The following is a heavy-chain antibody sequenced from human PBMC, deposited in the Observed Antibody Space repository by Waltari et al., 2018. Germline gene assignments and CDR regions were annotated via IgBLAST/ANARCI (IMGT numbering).Heavy chain of an antibody. D-gene: IGHD6-13*01. CDR2: IISTSSSI. V-gene: IGHV3-48*04. Sequence: EAQLVESGGGLVPPGGSLRLSFAASGFTFSCDSMNWVRQAPGKGLEWISYIISTSSSIYYADSVRGRFTISRDNAKNSLYLQMNSLRAEDTAVYYCAREAYSSSWFFDLWGQGTVVTVSS. J-gene: IGHJ3*01. CDR1: GFTFSCDS. CDR3: AREAYSSSWFFDL.